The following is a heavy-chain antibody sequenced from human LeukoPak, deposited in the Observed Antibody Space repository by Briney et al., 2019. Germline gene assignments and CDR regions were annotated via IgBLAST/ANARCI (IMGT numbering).Heavy chain of an antibody. J-gene: IGHJ4*02. CDR2: IKSISDGGTI. CDR1: GFTFTNAW. Sequence: KSGGSLRLSCEASGFTFTNAWMGWVRQAPGKGLEWVGRIKSISDGGTIDYAAPVKGRFTISRDDSQNTLYLQMNSLKTEDTAMYYCMTTLPSIIRGVIDYWGQGTLVTVSA. D-gene: IGHD3-10*01. V-gene: IGHV3-15*01. CDR3: MTTLPSIIRGVIDY.